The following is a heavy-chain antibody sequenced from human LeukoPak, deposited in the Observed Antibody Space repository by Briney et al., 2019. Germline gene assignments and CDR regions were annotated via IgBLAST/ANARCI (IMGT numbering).Heavy chain of an antibody. V-gene: IGHV3-21*06. D-gene: IGHD3-10*01. Sequence: GGSLRLSCASSGFSFSSHSMNWVRQAPGKGLEWVSAISRRSTSLKYADSVKGRFTISRDDDKSSVYLEMNSLRADDTAVYYCAKVGTGNQYGSGDFDLWGQGSLVTVSS. J-gene: IGHJ4*02. CDR2: ISRRSTSL. CDR3: AKVGTGNQYGSGDFDL. CDR1: GFSFSSHS.